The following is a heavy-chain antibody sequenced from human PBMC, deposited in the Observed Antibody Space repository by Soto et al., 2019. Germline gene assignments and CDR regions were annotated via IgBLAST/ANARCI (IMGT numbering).Heavy chain of an antibody. D-gene: IGHD3-22*01. CDR2: ISSSSSYI. CDR3: ARDWVVTPGGAFDI. V-gene: IGHV3-21*01. Sequence: GGSLRLSCAASGFTFSSDSMNWVRQAPGKGLEWVSSISSSSSYIYYADSVKGRFTISRGNAKNSLYLQMNSLRAEDTAVYYCARDWVVTPGGAFDIWGQGTMVTVSS. CDR1: GFTFSSDS. J-gene: IGHJ3*02.